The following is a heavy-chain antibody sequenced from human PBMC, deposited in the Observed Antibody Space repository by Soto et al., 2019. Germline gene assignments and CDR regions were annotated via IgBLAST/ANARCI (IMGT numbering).Heavy chain of an antibody. CDR3: ARHDRVEYSSSSNDY. CDR1: GYTFTSYG. CDR2: ISAYNGNT. V-gene: IGHV1-18*04. J-gene: IGHJ4*02. D-gene: IGHD6-6*01. Sequence: ASVKVSCKASGYTFTSYGISWVRQAPGQGLEWMGWISAYNGNTNYAQKLQGRVTMTTDTSTSTAYMELRSLRSEDTAVYYCARHDRVEYSSSSNDYWGQGTLVTVSS.